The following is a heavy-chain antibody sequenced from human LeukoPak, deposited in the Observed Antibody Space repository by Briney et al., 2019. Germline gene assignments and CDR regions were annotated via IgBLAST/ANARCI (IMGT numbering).Heavy chain of an antibody. D-gene: IGHD2-15*01. CDR1: GGSFSGYY. J-gene: IGHJ4*02. CDR3: ARGPYCSGGSCDQGHYFDY. Sequence: PSETLSLTCAVYGGSFSGYYWSWIRQPPGKGLEWIGGINHSGSTNYNPSLKSRVTISVDTSKNQFSLKLSSVTAADTAVYYCARGPYCSGGSCDQGHYFDYWGQGTLVTVSS. CDR2: INHSGST. V-gene: IGHV4-34*01.